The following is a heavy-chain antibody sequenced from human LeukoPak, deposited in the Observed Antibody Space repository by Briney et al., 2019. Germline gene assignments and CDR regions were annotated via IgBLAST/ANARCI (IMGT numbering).Heavy chain of an antibody. D-gene: IGHD6-19*01. Sequence: PGGSLRLSCAASGFTFSSYSMNWVRQAPGKGLEWVSSISSSSSYIYYADSVKGRFTISRGNAKNSLYLQMNSLRAEDTAVYYCARDFGWYGAFDIWGQGTMVTVSS. V-gene: IGHV3-21*01. CDR1: GFTFSSYS. J-gene: IGHJ3*02. CDR2: ISSSSSYI. CDR3: ARDFGWYGAFDI.